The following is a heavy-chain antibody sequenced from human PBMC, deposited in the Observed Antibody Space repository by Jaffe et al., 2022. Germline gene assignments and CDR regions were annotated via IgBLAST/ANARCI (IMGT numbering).Heavy chain of an antibody. D-gene: IGHD6-19*01. CDR1: GGTFSSYA. J-gene: IGHJ6*03. CDR2: IIPIFGTA. CDR3: ARTHRIAVAEFYYYMDV. V-gene: IGHV1-69*05. Sequence: QVQLVQSGAEVKKPGSSVKVSCKASGGTFSSYAISWVRQAPGQGLEWMGGIIPIFGTANYAQKFQGRVTITTDESTSTAYMELSSLRSEDTAVYYCARTHRIAVAEFYYYMDVWGKGTTVTVSS.